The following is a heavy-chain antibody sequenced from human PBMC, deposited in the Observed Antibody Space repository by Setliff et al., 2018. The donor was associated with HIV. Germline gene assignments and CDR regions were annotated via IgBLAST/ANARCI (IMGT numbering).Heavy chain of an antibody. CDR2: VSSRGDT. D-gene: IGHD4-17*01. J-gene: IGHJ4*02. Sequence: SETLSLTCTVSDSGTYYWSWIRQPAGKGLEWIGRVSSRGDTNYDPSLKSRVTMSVDTSKNQFSLKLTSVTASDTAVYYCARAAAGNTGPFDLWGQGSQVTVSS. CDR1: DSGTYY. CDR3: ARAAAGNTGPFDL. V-gene: IGHV4-4*07.